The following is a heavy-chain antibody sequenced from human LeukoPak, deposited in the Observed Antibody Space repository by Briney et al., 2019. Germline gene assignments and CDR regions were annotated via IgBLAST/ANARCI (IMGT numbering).Heavy chain of an antibody. J-gene: IGHJ6*03. Sequence: SVKVSCTASGGTFSSYAISWVRQAPGQGLEWMGGIIPIFGTANYAQKFQGRVTITTDESTSTAYMELSSLRSEDTAVYYCARGGIAAAGTDYYYYYMDVWGKGTTVTVSS. CDR3: ARGGIAAAGTDYYYYYMDV. CDR2: IIPIFGTA. D-gene: IGHD6-13*01. V-gene: IGHV1-69*05. CDR1: GGTFSSYA.